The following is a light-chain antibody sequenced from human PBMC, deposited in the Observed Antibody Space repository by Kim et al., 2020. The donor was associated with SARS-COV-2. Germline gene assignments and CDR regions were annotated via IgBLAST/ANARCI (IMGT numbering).Light chain of an antibody. V-gene: IGLV2-14*03. CDR2: DVN. CDR3: SSYTGSNTLYV. CDR1: SSDVGASNY. J-gene: IGLJ1*01. Sequence: QSVLTQPASVSGSPGQSITISCTGTSSDVGASNYVSWYQQHPGKAPQLIIYDVNKRPSGVSNRFSGSKSGNTASLTISGLQAEDEADYYCSSYTGSNTLYVFGVGTKVTVL.